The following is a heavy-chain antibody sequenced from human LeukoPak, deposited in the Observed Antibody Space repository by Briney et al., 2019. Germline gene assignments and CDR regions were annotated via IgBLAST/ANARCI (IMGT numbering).Heavy chain of an antibody. J-gene: IGHJ3*02. Sequence: GGSLRLSCAASGFTFSSYSMSWVRQAPGKGLEWVSYISSSSSTIYYADSVKGRFTISRDNAKNSLYLQMNSLRAEDTAVYYCARDPRLDYDILTGYYFPNAFDIWGQGKMVTVSS. D-gene: IGHD3-9*01. CDR1: GFTFSSYS. CDR2: ISSSSSTI. V-gene: IGHV3-48*04. CDR3: ARDPRLDYDILTGYYFPNAFDI.